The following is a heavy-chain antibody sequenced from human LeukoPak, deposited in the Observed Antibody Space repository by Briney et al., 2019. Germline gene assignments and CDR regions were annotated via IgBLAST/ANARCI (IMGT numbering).Heavy chain of an antibody. J-gene: IGHJ4*02. CDR3: ARGSGYSSGYTQY. D-gene: IGHD6-19*01. CDR1: GYTFTGYY. CDR2: INPNSGGT. V-gene: IGHV1-2*02. Sequence: ASVKVSCKASGYTFTGYYMHWVRQAPGHGLEWMGWINPNSGGTNYAQKFQGRVTMTRDTSISTAYMELSRLRSDDTAVYYCARGSGYSSGYTQYWGQGTLVTVSS.